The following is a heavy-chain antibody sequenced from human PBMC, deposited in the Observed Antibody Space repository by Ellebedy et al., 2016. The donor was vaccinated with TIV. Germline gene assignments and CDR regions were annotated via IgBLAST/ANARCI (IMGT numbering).Heavy chain of an antibody. CDR1: GFTFSSYA. Sequence: GGSLRLXCAASGFTFSSYAMSWVRQAPGKGLEWVSAISGSGGSTYYADSVKGRFTISRDNSKNTLYLQMNSLRAEDTAVYYCAKAMVRGVRLFDYWGQGTLVTVSS. V-gene: IGHV3-23*01. CDR2: ISGSGGST. CDR3: AKAMVRGVRLFDY. J-gene: IGHJ4*02. D-gene: IGHD3-10*01.